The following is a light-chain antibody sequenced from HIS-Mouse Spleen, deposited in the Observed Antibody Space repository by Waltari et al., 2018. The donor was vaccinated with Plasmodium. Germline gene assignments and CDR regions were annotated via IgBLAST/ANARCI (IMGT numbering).Light chain of an antibody. CDR1: QGISSY. Sequence: IWMTQSPSLLSASTGDRVTISCRMRQGISSYLACYQQKLGNAPELLLFAAATLKMGVPYRFSGSGAATAFTLTISCLQSEDFATYYCQQYYRFPQTFGQGTKVEIK. CDR3: QQYYRFPQT. J-gene: IGKJ1*01. CDR2: AAA. V-gene: IGKV1D-8*02.